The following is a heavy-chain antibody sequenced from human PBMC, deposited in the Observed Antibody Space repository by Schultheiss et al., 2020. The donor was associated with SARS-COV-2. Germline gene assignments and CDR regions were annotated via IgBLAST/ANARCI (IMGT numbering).Heavy chain of an antibody. D-gene: IGHD6-19*01. CDR2: ISYDGSNI. J-gene: IGHJ3*02. Sequence: GGSLRLSCAASGFTFSSYGMHWVRQAPGKGLEWVAVISYDGSNIYYADSVKGRFTISRDNSKNTLYLQMNSLRAEDTAVYYCARDSRIAVAGTDAFDIWGQGTMVTVSS. CDR3: ARDSRIAVAGTDAFDI. CDR1: GFTFSSYG. V-gene: IGHV3-30*03.